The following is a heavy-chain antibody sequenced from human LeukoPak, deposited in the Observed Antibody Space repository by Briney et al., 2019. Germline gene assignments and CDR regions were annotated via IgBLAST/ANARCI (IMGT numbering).Heavy chain of an antibody. Sequence: PSETLSLTCTVSGGSITSYYWSWIRQPPGKGLEWIGYIYYSGSTNYNPSLKSRVTISVDRSKNQFSLKLRSVIAADTAVYYCARGYCSGGSCGGFDPWGQGTLVTVSS. V-gene: IGHV4-59*01. CDR3: ARGYCSGGSCGGFDP. J-gene: IGHJ5*02. D-gene: IGHD2-15*01. CDR2: IYYSGST. CDR1: GGSITSYY.